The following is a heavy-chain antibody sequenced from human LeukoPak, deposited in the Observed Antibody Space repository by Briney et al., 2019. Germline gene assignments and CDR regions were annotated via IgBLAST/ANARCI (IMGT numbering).Heavy chain of an antibody. CDR1: GFTFSSYA. Sequence: GRSLRLSCAASGFTFSSYAMHWVRQAPGKGLEWVAVISYDGSNKYYADSVKGRFTISRDNSKNTLYLQMNSLRAEDTAVYYCARGKTTGYYYYYGMDVWGQGTTVTVSS. CDR3: ARGKTTGYYYYYGMDV. V-gene: IGHV3-30-3*01. D-gene: IGHD1-1*01. J-gene: IGHJ6*02. CDR2: ISYDGSNK.